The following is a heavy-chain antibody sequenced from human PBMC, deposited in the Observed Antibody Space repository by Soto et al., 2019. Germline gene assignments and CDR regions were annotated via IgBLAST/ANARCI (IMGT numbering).Heavy chain of an antibody. CDR2: IYHSGST. D-gene: IGHD6-13*01. Sequence: SETLSLTCAVSGGSISSSNWWSWVRQPPGRGLEWFGEIYHSGSTNYNPSLKSRVTISVDKSKNQFSLKLSSVTAADTAVYYCARVGVAAADYYYYGMDVWGQGTTVTVS. CDR1: GGSISSSNW. J-gene: IGHJ6*02. V-gene: IGHV4-4*02. CDR3: ARVGVAAADYYYYGMDV.